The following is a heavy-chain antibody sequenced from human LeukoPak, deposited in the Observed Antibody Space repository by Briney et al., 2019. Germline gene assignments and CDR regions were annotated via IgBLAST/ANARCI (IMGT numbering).Heavy chain of an antibody. J-gene: IGHJ4*02. V-gene: IGHV4-39*07. CDR1: GGSISSSSYY. D-gene: IGHD2-2*01. Sequence: SETLSLTCTVSGGSISSSSYYWGWIRQPPGKGLEWIGSIHYSGSTYYNPSLKSRVTISVDTSKNQFSLKLSSVTAADTAVYYCARGSKPNCSSTSCYVLYFDYWGQGTLVTVSS. CDR2: IHYSGST. CDR3: ARGSKPNCSSTSCYVLYFDY.